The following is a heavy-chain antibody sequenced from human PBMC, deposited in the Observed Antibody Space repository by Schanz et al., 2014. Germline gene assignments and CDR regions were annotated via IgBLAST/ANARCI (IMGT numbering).Heavy chain of an antibody. CDR1: GYTFIGYY. D-gene: IGHD3-10*01. Sequence: QVQLVQSGAELKRPGASVKVSCKASGYTFIGYYIHWVRQAPGQGLEWMGWINTNSGDTMVAQKFQGRVTMTRDTSISVAYMEVSSLRSDDTAVYYCAREGTVIRGLSGWFDPWGQGTLVTVSS. CDR2: INTNSGDT. J-gene: IGHJ5*02. CDR3: AREGTVIRGLSGWFDP. V-gene: IGHV1-2*02.